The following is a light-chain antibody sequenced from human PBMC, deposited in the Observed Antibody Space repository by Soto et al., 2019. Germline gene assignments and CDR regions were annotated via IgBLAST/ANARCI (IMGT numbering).Light chain of an antibody. CDR1: QSISTY. CDR3: QQSYNNPKT. Sequence: DIQMTQSPPSLSASVGDRVTITCRASQSISTYLNWYQQTPGKAPKSLIYGASNLQSGVPSRFSGRGSGTDFTLTISSLQPEDFGTYYCQQSYNNPKTFGQGTKVQI. V-gene: IGKV1-39*01. J-gene: IGKJ1*01. CDR2: GAS.